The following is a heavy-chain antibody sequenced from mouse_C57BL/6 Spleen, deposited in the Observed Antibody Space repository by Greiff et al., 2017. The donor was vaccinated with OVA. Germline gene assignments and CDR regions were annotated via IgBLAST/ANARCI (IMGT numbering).Heavy chain of an antibody. D-gene: IGHD2-4*01. CDR2: ISDGGSYT. V-gene: IGHV5-4*01. J-gene: IGHJ3*01. CDR1: GFTFSSYA. CDR3: AREAWDYDLAY. Sequence: EVKLVESGGGLVKPGGSLKLSCAASGFTFSSYAMSWVRQTPEKRLEWVATISDGGSYTYYPDNVKGRFTISRDNAKNNLYLQMSHLKSEDTAMYYCAREAWDYDLAYWGQGTLVTVSA.